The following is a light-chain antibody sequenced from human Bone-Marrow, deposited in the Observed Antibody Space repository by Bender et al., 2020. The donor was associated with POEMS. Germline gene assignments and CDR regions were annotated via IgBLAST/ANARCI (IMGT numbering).Light chain of an antibody. CDR3: SSYTSSTTLV. Sequence: QSALTQPPSASGSPGQSVTISCTATSSDFGSYNLVSWYQHHPGKAPKLMIYEDTNRPSGVSNRFSGSKSGNTASLTISGLQAEDEADYYCSSYTSSTTLVFGGGTKLTVL. CDR2: EDT. CDR1: SSDFGSYNL. J-gene: IGLJ2*01. V-gene: IGLV2-14*02.